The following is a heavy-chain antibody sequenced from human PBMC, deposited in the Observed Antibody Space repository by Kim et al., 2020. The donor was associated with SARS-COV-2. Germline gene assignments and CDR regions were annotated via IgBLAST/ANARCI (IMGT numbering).Heavy chain of an antibody. CDR2: SKNRGSGYTA. V-gene: IGHV3-72*01. Sequence: GGSLRLSCVVSGFTFSDHHMDWVRQAPGKGLECVARSKNRGSGYTAEYAASVEGRFTISRDESKHSLHLQMNSLKSEDTAVYYCARDSMNYAFDFWGQGTKVSVAS. CDR3: ARDSMNYAFDF. CDR1: GFTFSDHH. J-gene: IGHJ3*01. D-gene: IGHD2-8*01.